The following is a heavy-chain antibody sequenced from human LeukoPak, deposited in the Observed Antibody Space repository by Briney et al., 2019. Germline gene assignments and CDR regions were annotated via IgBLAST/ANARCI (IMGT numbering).Heavy chain of an antibody. Sequence: SVKVSCKASGYTFTSYAISWVRQAPGQGLEWMGGIIPIFGTANYAQKFQGRVTITADESTSTAYMELSSLRSEDTAVYYCARGYCGGDCPRGMWFDPWGQGTLVTVSS. CDR2: IIPIFGTA. D-gene: IGHD2-21*02. V-gene: IGHV1-69*13. CDR3: ARGYCGGDCPRGMWFDP. J-gene: IGHJ5*02. CDR1: GYTFTSYA.